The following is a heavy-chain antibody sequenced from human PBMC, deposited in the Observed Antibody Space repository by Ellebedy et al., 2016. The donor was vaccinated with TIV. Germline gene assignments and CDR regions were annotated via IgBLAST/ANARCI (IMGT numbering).Heavy chain of an antibody. V-gene: IGHV1-46*04. D-gene: IGHD6-19*01. CDR1: GYTFSNYF. CDR2: INPDSGST. J-gene: IGHJ4*02. Sequence: AASVKVSCKASGYTFSNYFMHWARQAPGQGLEWMGIINPDSGSTTYAQKLQGRLTMTRDTSTSTVYMELSSLRSEDTAVYYCARARSSGWLYTPDYWGQGLLVTVSS. CDR3: ARARSSGWLYTPDY.